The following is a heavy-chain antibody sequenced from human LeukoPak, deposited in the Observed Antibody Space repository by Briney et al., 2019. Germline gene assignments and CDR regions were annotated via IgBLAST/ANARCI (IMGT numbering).Heavy chain of an antibody. D-gene: IGHD6-19*01. V-gene: IGHV4-59*01. CDR3: ARWVAGYPDY. Sequence: RTSETLSLTCTVSGGSISSYYWSWIRQPPGKGLEWIGYIYYSGSTNYNPSLKSRVTISVDTSKNQFSLKLSSVTAADTAVYYCARWVAGYPDYWGQGTLVTVSS. J-gene: IGHJ4*02. CDR2: IYYSGST. CDR1: GGSISSYY.